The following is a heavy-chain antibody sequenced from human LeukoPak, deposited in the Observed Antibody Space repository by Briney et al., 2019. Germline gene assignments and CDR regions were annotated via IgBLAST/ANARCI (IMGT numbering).Heavy chain of an antibody. CDR3: AKPYDRSGFYFDY. CDR2: ISFDGNNK. J-gene: IGHJ4*02. V-gene: IGHV3-30*18. Sequence: GGSLRLSCAASGITFSTYGMHWVRQAPGKGLEWVAVISFDGNNKYYADSVKGRFTVSRDNSKNTLYLQMNSLRAEDTAVYYCAKPYDRSGFYFDYWGQGTLVTVSS. CDR1: GITFSTYG. D-gene: IGHD3-22*01.